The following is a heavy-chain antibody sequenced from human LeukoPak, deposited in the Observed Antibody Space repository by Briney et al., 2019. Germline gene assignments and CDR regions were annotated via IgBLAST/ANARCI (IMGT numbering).Heavy chain of an antibody. Sequence: GGSLRLSCAASGFAFSSYAMTWVRQAPGKALEWVSSITGSGAGTSYADSVKGRFTVSRDNSKNTLYLQMNSLRAEDTAVYYCAKDRGGSYHPRGFDSWGQGTLVTVSS. CDR1: GFAFSSYA. CDR2: ITGSGAGT. J-gene: IGHJ4*02. CDR3: AKDRGGSYHPRGFDS. V-gene: IGHV3-23*01. D-gene: IGHD1-26*01.